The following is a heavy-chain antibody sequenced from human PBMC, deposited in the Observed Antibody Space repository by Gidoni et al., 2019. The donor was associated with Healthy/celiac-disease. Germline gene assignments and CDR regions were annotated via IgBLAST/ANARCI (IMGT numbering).Heavy chain of an antibody. J-gene: IGHJ4*02. CDR2: ISCSGDST. CDR3: AKEVVGYYFDY. V-gene: IGHV3-23*01. D-gene: IGHD2-15*01. Sequence: EVQLLESGGGLVQPGGALGPSGAASGFTFSSYDRSWVPQGPGKGLVWVAAISCSGDSTYYADSVKGRFTISRDNSKNTLYLQMNSLRAEDTAVYYCAKEVVGYYFDYWGQGTLVTVSS. CDR1: GFTFSSYD.